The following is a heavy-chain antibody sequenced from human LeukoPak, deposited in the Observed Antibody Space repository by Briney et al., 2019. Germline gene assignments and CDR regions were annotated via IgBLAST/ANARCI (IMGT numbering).Heavy chain of an antibody. V-gene: IGHV1-69*04. J-gene: IGHJ6*02. Sequence: SVKVSCKASGGTFSSYAISWVRQAPGQGLEWMGRIIPILGIANYAQKFQGRVTITADKSTSTAYMELSSLRSEDTAVYYCAKEGTVTTDYYYGMDLWGQGTTVTVSS. CDR1: GGTFSSYA. CDR3: AKEGTVTTDYYYGMDL. CDR2: IIPILGIA. D-gene: IGHD4-17*01.